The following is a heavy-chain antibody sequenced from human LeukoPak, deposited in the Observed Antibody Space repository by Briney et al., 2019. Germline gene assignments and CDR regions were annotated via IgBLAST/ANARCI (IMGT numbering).Heavy chain of an antibody. Sequence: KTSETLSLTCAVYGGSFSGYYWSWIRHLPRQGLEWIGEINLSGSTNYNPSLKSRVTISVDTSKNQFSLTLSSVTAADTAVYYCARGIPVWGGPCSGGSCYHNWFDPWGQGTLVTVSS. V-gene: IGHV4-34*01. J-gene: IGHJ5*02. CDR2: INLSGST. CDR3: ARGIPVWGGPCSGGSCYHNWFDP. D-gene: IGHD2-15*01. CDR1: GGSFSGYY.